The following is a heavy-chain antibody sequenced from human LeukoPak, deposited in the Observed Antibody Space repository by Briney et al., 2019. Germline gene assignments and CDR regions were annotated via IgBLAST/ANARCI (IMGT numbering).Heavy chain of an antibody. CDR1: GFTFSSYW. CDR3: ARATYYDFWSGYYHY. J-gene: IGHJ4*02. Sequence: TGGSLRLSCAASGFTFSSYWMSWVRQAPGKGLEWVANIKQGGSEKYYVDSVKGRFTISRDNAKNSLYLQMNSLRAEDTAVYYCARATYYDFWSGYYHYWGQGTLVTVSS. D-gene: IGHD3-3*01. CDR2: IKQGGSEK. V-gene: IGHV3-7*01.